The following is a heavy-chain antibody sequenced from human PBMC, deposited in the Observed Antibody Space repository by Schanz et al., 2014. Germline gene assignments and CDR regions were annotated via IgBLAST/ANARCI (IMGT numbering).Heavy chain of an antibody. Sequence: QVQLVESGGGVVQPGRSRRLSCEASGFTFSSYGMHWVRQAPGKGLEWVAVISYDGNNEDYADSVKGRFSISRDNSQNTLYLQMDSLRPEDTAVYFCAKEKEEVAADGSFFDYWGQGTLVTVSS. D-gene: IGHD6-13*01. J-gene: IGHJ4*02. V-gene: IGHV3-30*18. CDR3: AKEKEEVAADGSFFDY. CDR1: GFTFSSYG. CDR2: ISYDGNNE.